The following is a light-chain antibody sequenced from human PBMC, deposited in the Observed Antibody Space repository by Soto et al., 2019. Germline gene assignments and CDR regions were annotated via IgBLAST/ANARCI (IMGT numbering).Light chain of an antibody. CDR1: KLGDKY. J-gene: IGLJ2*01. V-gene: IGLV3-1*01. CDR3: QAWDSSTYVV. CDR2: QDS. Sequence: SYELTQPPSVSVSPGQTASITCSGDKLGDKYACWYQQKPGQSPVLVIYQDSKRPSRIPERFSGSNSGNTATLTISGTQAMDEADCYSQAWDSSTYVVFGGGTKLTVL.